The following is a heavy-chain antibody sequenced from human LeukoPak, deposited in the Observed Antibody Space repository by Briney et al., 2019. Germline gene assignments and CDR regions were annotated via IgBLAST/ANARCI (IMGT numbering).Heavy chain of an antibody. CDR3: ARDLPPLYYYYGMDV. CDR2: INSDGSST. J-gene: IGHJ6*02. V-gene: IGHV3-74*01. Sequence: SGGSLRLSCVASGFIFNNYAMNWVRQAPGKGLVWVSRINSDGSSTSYADSVKGRFTISRDNAKNTLYLQMNSLRAEDTAVYYCARDLPPLYYYYGMDVWGQGTTVTVSS. CDR1: GFIFNNYA.